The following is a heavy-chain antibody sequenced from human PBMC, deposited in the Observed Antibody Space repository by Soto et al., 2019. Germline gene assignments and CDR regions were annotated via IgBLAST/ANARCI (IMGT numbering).Heavy chain of an antibody. CDR1: GYTFTSYG. D-gene: IGHD6-13*01. CDR3: ARVKGSSFSRFRFDP. J-gene: IGHJ5*02. CDR2: ISAYNGNT. Sequence: ASVKVSCKASGYTFTSYGISWVRQAPGQGLEWMGWISAYNGNTNYAQKLQGRVTMTTDTSTSTAYMELRSLRSDDTAVYYCARVKGSSFSRFRFDPWGQGILVTFSS. V-gene: IGHV1-18*04.